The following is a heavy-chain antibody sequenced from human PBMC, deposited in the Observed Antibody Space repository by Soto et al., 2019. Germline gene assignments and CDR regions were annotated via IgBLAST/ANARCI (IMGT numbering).Heavy chain of an antibody. CDR3: AREDGDAFDI. V-gene: IGHV3-48*01. CDR1: GFTFSSDS. J-gene: IGHJ3*02. Sequence: EGPLRLSCAASGFTFSSDSINWFRQAQGKGLEWVSYISSSSSTIYYADSVKGRFTISRDNAKNSLYLQMNSLRAEDTAVYYCAREDGDAFDIWGQRTRVTV. CDR2: ISSSSSTI.